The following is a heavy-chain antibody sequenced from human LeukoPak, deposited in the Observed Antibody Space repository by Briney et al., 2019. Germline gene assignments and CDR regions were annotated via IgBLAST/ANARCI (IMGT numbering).Heavy chain of an antibody. Sequence: PGGSLRLSCAASGFSFGKYAMHWIRQVPGKGLEWVAGISWNSDKIAYADFGKGRFTISRDNSKNTLYLQMNSLRAEDTALYYCAKDLEAVYYGSGQGYWGQGTLVTVSS. CDR2: ISWNSDKI. CDR3: AKDLEAVYYGSGQGY. J-gene: IGHJ4*02. CDR1: GFSFGKYA. V-gene: IGHV3-9*01. D-gene: IGHD3-10*01.